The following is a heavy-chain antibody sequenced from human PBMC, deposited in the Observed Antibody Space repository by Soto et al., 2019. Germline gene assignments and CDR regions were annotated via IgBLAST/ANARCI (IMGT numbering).Heavy chain of an antibody. Sequence: QVQLVESGGGLVKPGGSLRLSCAASGFTFSDYYMSWIRQAPGKGLEWVSYISSSGSTIYYADSVKGRFTISRDNAKNSLYLQMNSLRAEDTAVYYCARQNIVVAPAAIANTHYCYYYMDVWGKGTTVTVSS. CDR3: ARQNIVVAPAAIANTHYCYYYMDV. D-gene: IGHD2-2*01. J-gene: IGHJ6*03. V-gene: IGHV3-11*01. CDR2: ISSSGSTI. CDR1: GFTFSDYY.